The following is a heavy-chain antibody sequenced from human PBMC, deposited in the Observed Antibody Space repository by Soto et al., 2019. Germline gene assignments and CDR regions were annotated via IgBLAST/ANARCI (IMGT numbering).Heavy chain of an antibody. CDR1: GGTFSFYS. J-gene: IGHJ6*02. CDR3: VVYCSGGTCSRIPYGLGV. Sequence: QVHLVQSGAEVKRPGSSVKVSCKASGGTFSFYSIGWVRQAPGQGLEWMGRTITAFGSSNSAQKFRGRVSMTPQESMGTAHMELTSLTPEDTGVYSCVVYCSGGTCSRIPYGLGVWGGGTRVIVSS. V-gene: IGHV1-69*18. CDR2: TITAFGSS. D-gene: IGHD2-15*01.